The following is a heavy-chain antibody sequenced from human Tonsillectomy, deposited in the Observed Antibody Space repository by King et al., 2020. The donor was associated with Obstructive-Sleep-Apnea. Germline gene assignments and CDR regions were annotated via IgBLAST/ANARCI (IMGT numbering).Heavy chain of an antibody. CDR3: ARTANYWYYFDY. J-gene: IGHJ4*02. V-gene: IGHV4-59*08. D-gene: IGHD5-24*01. Sequence: QLQESGPGLVKPSETLSLTCTVSGGSISRYYWSWIRQPPGKGLEWMGYIYYTGSTNYNPSLRSRVTISVDTSKNQFSLKLSSVTSADTAVYYCARTANYWYYFDYWGQGTLVTVSS. CDR2: IYYTGST. CDR1: GGSISRYY.